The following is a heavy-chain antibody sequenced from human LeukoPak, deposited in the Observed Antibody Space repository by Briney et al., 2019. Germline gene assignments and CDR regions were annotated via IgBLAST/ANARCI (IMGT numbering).Heavy chain of an antibody. CDR2: SSGSGGST. Sequence: PGGSLRLSCAASGFTLSSYAMSWVRQAPGKGPEWVSASSGSGGSTYYADSVKGRFTISRDNSKNTLYLQRNSLRAEDTAVYYCAKSEGSVTYYYDSSGYYSDAFDIWGQGTMVTVSS. CDR3: AKSEGSVTYYYDSSGYYSDAFDI. V-gene: IGHV3-23*01. J-gene: IGHJ3*02. CDR1: GFTLSSYA. D-gene: IGHD3-22*01.